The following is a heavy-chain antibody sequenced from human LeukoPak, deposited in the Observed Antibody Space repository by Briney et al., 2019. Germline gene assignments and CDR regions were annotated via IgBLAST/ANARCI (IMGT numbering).Heavy chain of an antibody. V-gene: IGHV4-59*04. J-gene: IGHJ4*02. D-gene: IGHD6-19*01. Sequence: PSETLSLTCTVSGGSISSYYWSWIRQPPGKGLEWIGYIYHSGSTYYNPSLKSRVTMSVDTSKNQFSLKLSSVTAVDTAVYYCARTHSSGFSFDYWGQGTLVTVSS. CDR3: ARTHSSGFSFDY. CDR1: GGSISSYY. CDR2: IYHSGST.